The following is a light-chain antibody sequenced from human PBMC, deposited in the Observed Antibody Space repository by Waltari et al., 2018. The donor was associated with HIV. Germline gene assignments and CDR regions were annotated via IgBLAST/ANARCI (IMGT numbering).Light chain of an antibody. CDR1: AGPVTSKNY. J-gene: IGLJ2*01. Sequence: QAAVTQEPSMTVSPGGTIILTCGSRAGPVTSKNYAYWFQQKPGQAPTTLIFDSTKRHSWTTARVSGFLLGDKAVLTRSGALSEDEAFYYCLLFFGATRIFGGGTMVTV. CDR2: DST. CDR3: LLFFGATRI. V-gene: IGLV7-46*01.